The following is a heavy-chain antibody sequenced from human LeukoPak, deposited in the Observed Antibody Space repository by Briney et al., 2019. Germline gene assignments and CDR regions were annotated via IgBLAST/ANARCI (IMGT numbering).Heavy chain of an antibody. Sequence: SETLSLTCTVSGASISSSYCTWTRQPAGEGLEWIGRISSGGSTTYNPSFKSRVTMSLDTSKKQFSLNLTSVTAADTAVCYCARDQTYYVSSGYYYVTYLQHWGQGILVTVSS. CDR3: ARDQTYYVSSGYYYVTYLQH. V-gene: IGHV4-4*07. D-gene: IGHD3-22*01. CDR2: ISSGGST. J-gene: IGHJ1*01. CDR1: GASISSSY.